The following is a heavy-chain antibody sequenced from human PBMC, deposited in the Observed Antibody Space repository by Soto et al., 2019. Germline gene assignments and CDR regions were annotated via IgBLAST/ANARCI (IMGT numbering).Heavy chain of an antibody. J-gene: IGHJ4*02. CDR3: ARRGTYYFDY. Sequence: SETLSLTCTVSGGSINVFSYYWSWVRQHPEKGLEWIGYVHSSGGAYYNPSLKSRVTISIDTSADLFSLNLASVTAADTAVYYCARRGTYYFDYWGQGILVTVSS. D-gene: IGHD2-15*01. CDR1: GGSINVFSYY. V-gene: IGHV4-31*03. CDR2: VHSSGGA.